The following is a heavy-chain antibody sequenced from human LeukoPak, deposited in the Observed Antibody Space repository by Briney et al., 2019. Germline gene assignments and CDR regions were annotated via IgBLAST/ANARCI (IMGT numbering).Heavy chain of an antibody. D-gene: IGHD6-19*01. Sequence: SETLSLTCTVSGGSISSYYWSWIRQPPGKGLEWIGYIYYSGSTNYNPSLKSRVTMSVDTSKNQFSLKLSSVTAADTAVYYCARQIQAGYSSGWYGYWGQGTLVTVSS. J-gene: IGHJ4*02. CDR1: GGSISSYY. CDR3: ARQIQAGYSSGWYGY. CDR2: IYYSGST. V-gene: IGHV4-59*08.